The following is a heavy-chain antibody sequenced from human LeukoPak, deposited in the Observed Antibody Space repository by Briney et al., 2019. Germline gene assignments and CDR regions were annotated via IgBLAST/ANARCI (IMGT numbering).Heavy chain of an antibody. Sequence: GGSLRLSCAASGFTFSSYWMTWVRQAPGKGLEWVANIKQDGSEKNYVESVKGRFTISRDNAKNSLYLQMNSLRAEDTAVYYCARETFTDYWGQGSLVTVSS. CDR3: ARETFTDY. V-gene: IGHV3-7*01. D-gene: IGHD3-16*01. CDR1: GFTFSSYW. J-gene: IGHJ4*02. CDR2: IKQDGSEK.